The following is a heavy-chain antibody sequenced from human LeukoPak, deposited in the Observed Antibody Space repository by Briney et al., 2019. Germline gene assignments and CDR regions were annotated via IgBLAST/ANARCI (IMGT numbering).Heavy chain of an antibody. Sequence: ASVKLSCKTSGYTFTSCYVHWVRQAPGQGLEWMGTINPGGGSTSYAQKFQGRITVTRDAAGSTVYMVLRRVISEDTAIYYCAGDLGSGWYTVDYWGQGTLVTVSS. CDR3: AGDLGSGWYTVDY. J-gene: IGHJ4*02. V-gene: IGHV1-46*01. D-gene: IGHD6-19*01. CDR2: INPGGGST. CDR1: GYTFTSCY.